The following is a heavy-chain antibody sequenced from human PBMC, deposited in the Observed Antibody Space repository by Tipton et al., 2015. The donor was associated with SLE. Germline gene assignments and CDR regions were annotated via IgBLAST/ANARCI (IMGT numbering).Heavy chain of an antibody. J-gene: IGHJ3*02. CDR2: IRYDGSNK. CDR3: AKDQGYYDFWSGYYSAFDI. Sequence: SLRLSCAASGFTFSSYAMSWVRQAPGKGLEWVAFIRYDGSNKYYADSVKGRFTISRDNSKNTLYLQMNSLRAEDTAVYYCAKDQGYYDFWSGYYSAFDIWGQGTMVTVSS. CDR1: GFTFSSYA. V-gene: IGHV3-30*02. D-gene: IGHD3-3*01.